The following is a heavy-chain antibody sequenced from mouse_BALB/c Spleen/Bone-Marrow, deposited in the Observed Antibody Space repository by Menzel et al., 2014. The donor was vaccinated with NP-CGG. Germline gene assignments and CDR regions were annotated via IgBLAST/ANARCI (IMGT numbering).Heavy chain of an antibody. CDR1: GYSFTGYY. J-gene: IGHJ1*01. D-gene: IGHD2-4*01. Sequence: SGPDLMKPGASVKISCEASGYSFTGYYMHWVKQSHGKSLEWIGRVNPNNGGTSYNQKFKGKAILTVDKSSNTAYMELRSLTSEDSAVYYCARLITAGWYFDVWGAGTTVTVSS. CDR2: VNPNNGGT. V-gene: IGHV1-26*01. CDR3: ARLITAGWYFDV.